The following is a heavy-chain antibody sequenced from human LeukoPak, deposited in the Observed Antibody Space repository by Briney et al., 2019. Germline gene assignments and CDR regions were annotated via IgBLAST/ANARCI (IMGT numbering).Heavy chain of an antibody. V-gene: IGHV3-23*01. CDR2: MSGSGSNT. Sequence: PGGSLRLSCAASGFTFSSYAMSWVRQAPEKGLEWVSIMSGSGSNTYYADSVKGRFTISRDNSKNTLYLQMNSLRGEDTAVYYCAKKLLPAAGADCFDYWGQGTLVTVSS. D-gene: IGHD6-13*01. CDR3: AKKLLPAAGADCFDY. CDR1: GFTFSSYA. J-gene: IGHJ4*02.